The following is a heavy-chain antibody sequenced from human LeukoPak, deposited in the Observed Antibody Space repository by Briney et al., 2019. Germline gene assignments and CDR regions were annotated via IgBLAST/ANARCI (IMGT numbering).Heavy chain of an antibody. D-gene: IGHD6-6*01. CDR1: GFTFSSYA. CDR3: AKDVRICPLGYVSSSHPFVY. J-gene: IGHJ4*02. V-gene: IGHV3-23*01. CDR2: ICGSGGTT. Sequence: GASLRLACAASGFTFSSYAMSWVRQAPGKGLEWVSTICGSGGTTYYADSLKGRFTISRDNSKNTLYLQMNSLRAEDTAVYYCAKDVRICPLGYVSSSHPFVYWGQGTLVTVSS.